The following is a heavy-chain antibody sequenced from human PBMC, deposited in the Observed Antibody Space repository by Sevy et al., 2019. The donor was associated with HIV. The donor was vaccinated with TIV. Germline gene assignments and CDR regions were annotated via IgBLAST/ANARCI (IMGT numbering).Heavy chain of an antibody. CDR3: AREGSPYDTYYYYYGMDV. Sequence: GGSLRLSCAASGFTFNSYWMSWVRQAPGKGLEWVANIKQDGSEKYYVDSVKGQFTISRDNSQTSLFLQMNTLRAEDTAVYYCAREGSPYDTYYYYYGMDVWGQGTTVTVSS. CDR2: IKQDGSEK. V-gene: IGHV3-7*01. D-gene: IGHD5-12*01. CDR1: GFTFNSYW. J-gene: IGHJ6*02.